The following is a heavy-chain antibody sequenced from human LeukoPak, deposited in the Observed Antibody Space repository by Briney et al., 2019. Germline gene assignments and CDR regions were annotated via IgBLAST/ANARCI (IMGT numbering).Heavy chain of an antibody. CDR2: INHSGST. J-gene: IGHJ4*02. CDR1: GGSFSGYY. D-gene: IGHD2-15*01. Sequence: SETLSLTCAVYGGSFSGYYWSWIRQPPGKGLEWIGEINHSGSTNYNPSLKSQVTISVDTSKNQFSLKLSSVTAADTAVYYCARGHPGLPSARRLFDLNLRAFDYWGQGTLVTVSS. V-gene: IGHV4-34*01. CDR3: ARGHPGLPSARRLFDLNLRAFDY.